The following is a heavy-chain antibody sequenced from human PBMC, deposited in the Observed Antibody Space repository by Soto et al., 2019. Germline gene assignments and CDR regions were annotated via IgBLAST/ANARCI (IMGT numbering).Heavy chain of an antibody. CDR3: ARDVKPGAMDV. D-gene: IGHD7-27*01. J-gene: IGHJ6*02. CDR1: GFTFSSYS. CDR2: ISSSSSTI. Sequence: PGGSLRLSCAASGFTFSSYSMNWVRQAPGKGLEWVSYISSSSSTIYYADSVKGRFTISRDNAKNSVYLQMNSLRDEDTAVYYCARDVKPGAMDVCGQGTTVTVSS. V-gene: IGHV3-48*02.